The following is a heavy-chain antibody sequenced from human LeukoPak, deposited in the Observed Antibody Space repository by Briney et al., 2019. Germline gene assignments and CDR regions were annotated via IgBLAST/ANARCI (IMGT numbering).Heavy chain of an antibody. CDR3: ARVVEYYYDSSGYYIRTSDAFDI. V-gene: IGHV1-2*02. D-gene: IGHD3-22*01. CDR2: INPNSGGT. CDR1: GYTFTGYY. Sequence: EASVTVSCKASGYTFTGYYMHWVRQAPGQGLEWMGWINPNSGGTNYAQKFQGRVTMTRDTSISTAYMELSRLRSDDTAVYYCARVVEYYYDSSGYYIRTSDAFDIWGQGTMVTVSS. J-gene: IGHJ3*02.